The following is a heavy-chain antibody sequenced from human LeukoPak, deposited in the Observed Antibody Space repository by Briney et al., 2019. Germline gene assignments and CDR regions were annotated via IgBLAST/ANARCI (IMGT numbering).Heavy chain of an antibody. CDR2: ISGSGGST. J-gene: IGHJ3*02. D-gene: IGHD3-10*01. CDR3: AKAVGSGSYGSAFDI. V-gene: IGHV3-23*01. Sequence: GGSLRLSCAASGVTFSSYAMSWVRQAPGKGLEWVSAISGSGGSTYYADSVKGRFTISRDNSKNTLYLQMNSLRAEDTAVYYCAKAVGSGSYGSAFDIWGQGTMVTVSS. CDR1: GVTFSSYA.